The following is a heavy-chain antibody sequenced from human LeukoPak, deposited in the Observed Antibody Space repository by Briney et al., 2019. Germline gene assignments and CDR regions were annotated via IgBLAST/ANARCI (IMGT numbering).Heavy chain of an antibody. D-gene: IGHD4-23*01. CDR3: ARSRQTPGFDP. J-gene: IGHJ5*02. CDR2: INHSGST. Sequence: PSETLSLTCAVYGGSFSGYYWSWIRQPPGKGLEWIGEINHSGSTNYNPSLKSRVTISVDTSKNQFSLELSSVTAADTAVYYCARSRQTPGFDPWGQGTLVTVSS. CDR1: GGSFSGYY. V-gene: IGHV4-34*01.